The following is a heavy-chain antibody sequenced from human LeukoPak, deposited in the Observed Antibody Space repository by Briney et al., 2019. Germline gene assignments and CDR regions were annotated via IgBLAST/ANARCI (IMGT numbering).Heavy chain of an antibody. V-gene: IGHV4-39*01. CDR3: QARYLEWLLEY. CDR2: IYHSGSA. CDR1: GGSISSTRYY. J-gene: IGHJ4*02. Sequence: SETLSLTCTVSGGSISSTRYYWGWLRQPPGKGLKWIGSIYHSGSAFYNPSLKSRVTISVDTSKNQFSLRLSSVTAADTAVYYCQARYLEWLLEYWGQGTLVTVSS. D-gene: IGHD3-3*01.